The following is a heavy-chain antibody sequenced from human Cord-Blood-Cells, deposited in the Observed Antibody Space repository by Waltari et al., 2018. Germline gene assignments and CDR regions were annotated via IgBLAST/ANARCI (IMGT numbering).Heavy chain of an antibody. CDR3: ARRSRPVEEDSSSWYAFDI. J-gene: IGHJ3*02. CDR2: SIPSFGTA. V-gene: IGHV1-69*01. D-gene: IGHD6-13*01. Sequence: QVQLVQSGAEVKKPGSSVKVSCKASGGTFSSYAISWVRQAPGKGLEWMGGSIPSFGTANYAQKFQGRVTITADESTSTAYMELSSLRSEDTAVYYCARRSRPVEEDSSSWYAFDIWGQGTMVTVSS. CDR1: GGTFSSYA.